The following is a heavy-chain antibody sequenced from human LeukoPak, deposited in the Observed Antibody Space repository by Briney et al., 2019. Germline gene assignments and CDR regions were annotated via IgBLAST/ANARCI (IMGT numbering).Heavy chain of an antibody. CDR1: GYTFTGYY. D-gene: IGHD4-17*01. V-gene: IGHV1-2*02. Sequence: ASVKVSCKASGYTFTGYYMHWVRQAPGQGLEWMGWINPNSGGTNYAQKFQGRVTMTRDTSISTAYMELSRLRSDDTAVYYCAREMNDYGDYSGMVVWGQGTTVTVSS. CDR2: INPNSGGT. J-gene: IGHJ6*02. CDR3: AREMNDYGDYSGMVV.